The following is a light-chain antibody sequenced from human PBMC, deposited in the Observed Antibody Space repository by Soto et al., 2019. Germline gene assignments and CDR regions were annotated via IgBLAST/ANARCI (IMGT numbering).Light chain of an antibody. Sequence: QSVLTQPPSVSGAPGQRLTMSCTGSSSSVGAGYDVHWYQQLPGTAPKLLIYGNSNRLSGVPDRFSGSKSGTSASLAITGLQAEDEADYYCQSYDSSLSVYVFGSGTKVTVL. V-gene: IGLV1-40*01. CDR3: QSYDSSLSVYV. J-gene: IGLJ1*01. CDR2: GNS. CDR1: SSSVGAGYD.